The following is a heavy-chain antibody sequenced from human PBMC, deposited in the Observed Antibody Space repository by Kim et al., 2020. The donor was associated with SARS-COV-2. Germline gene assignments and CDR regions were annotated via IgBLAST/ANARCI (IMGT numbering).Heavy chain of an antibody. CDR3: ARDGLYYGSGSYYIDFDY. Sequence: GGSLRLSCAASGFTFSSYSMNWVRQAPGKGLEWVSSISSSSSYIYYADSVKGRFTISRDNAKNSLYLQMNSLRAEDTAVYYCARDGLYYGSGSYYIDFDYWGQGTLVTVSS. D-gene: IGHD3-10*01. CDR2: ISSSSSYI. V-gene: IGHV3-21*01. CDR1: GFTFSSYS. J-gene: IGHJ4*02.